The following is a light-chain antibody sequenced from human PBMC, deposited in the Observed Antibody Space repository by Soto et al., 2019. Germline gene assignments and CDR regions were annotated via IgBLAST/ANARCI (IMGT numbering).Light chain of an antibody. CDR3: QQYGTTPWT. CDR2: GAS. Sequence: EIVLTQSPGTLSLSPGERATLSCRASQSVSSNYLAWYQQKLGQAPRLLIYGASSRATGIPDRCSGSGSGTDFTLTISRLESEDFAVFYCQQYGTTPWTVGQGTKVEVK. J-gene: IGKJ1*01. CDR1: QSVSSNY. V-gene: IGKV3-20*01.